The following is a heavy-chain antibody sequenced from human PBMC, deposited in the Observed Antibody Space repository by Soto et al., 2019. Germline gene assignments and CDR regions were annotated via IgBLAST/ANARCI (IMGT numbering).Heavy chain of an antibody. CDR1: GYTFSNYA. D-gene: IGHD3-9*01. J-gene: IGHJ6*02. CDR3: ARAPRAAGYYHYAMDV. Sequence: QVQLVQSGAEVKKPGASVKVSCEASGYTFSNYAIHWVRQAPGQRLEWMAWINAGNGDTKYSQNFQGRVTITRDTSASTAYMDLSSLRPEDTAVFYSARAPRAAGYYHYAMDVWGQGPTVTVS. V-gene: IGHV1-3*01. CDR2: INAGNGDT.